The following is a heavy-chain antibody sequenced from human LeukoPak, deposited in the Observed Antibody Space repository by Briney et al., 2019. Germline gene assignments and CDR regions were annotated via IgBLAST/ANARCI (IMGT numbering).Heavy chain of an antibody. Sequence: SETLSLTCAVTGGSVSNSNWWTWVRQPPGKGLEWIGEILHSGSTHYSPSLKSRVTISVDKSKNQFSLKLSSVTAADTAEYYCATYGDFPYCFHYWGQGTLVTVSS. J-gene: IGHJ4*02. CDR1: GGSVSNSNW. CDR2: ILHSGST. D-gene: IGHD2-21*02. V-gene: IGHV4-4*02. CDR3: ATYGDFPYCFHY.